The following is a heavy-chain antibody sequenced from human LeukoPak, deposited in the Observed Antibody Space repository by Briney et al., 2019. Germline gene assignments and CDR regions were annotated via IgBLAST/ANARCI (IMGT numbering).Heavy chain of an antibody. D-gene: IGHD6-13*01. V-gene: IGHV4-59*08. CDR2: IYYSGST. CDR3: ARRLRGGSSWYNWLDP. J-gene: IGHJ5*02. CDR1: GGSISSYY. Sequence: SETLSLTCTVSGGSISSYYWSWIRQPPGKGLEWIGYIYYSGSTNYNPSLKSRVTISVDTSKNQFSLKLSSVTAADTAVYYCARRLRGGSSWYNWLDPWGQGTLVTVSS.